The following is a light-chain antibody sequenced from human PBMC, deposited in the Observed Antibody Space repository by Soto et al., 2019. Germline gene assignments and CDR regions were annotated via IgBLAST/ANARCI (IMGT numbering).Light chain of an antibody. V-gene: IGKV4-1*01. J-gene: IGKJ1*01. Sequence: DIVMTQSPDSLAVSLGERATINCKSSQSVFYSSDTKNYLSWYQQKPGQPPKLLIYWASTRESGVPDRFSGSGSETDFTLTISSLQAEDVAVYYCQQCYSSPWTFGQGTKVEIK. CDR1: QSVFYSSDTKNY. CDR3: QQCYSSPWT. CDR2: WAS.